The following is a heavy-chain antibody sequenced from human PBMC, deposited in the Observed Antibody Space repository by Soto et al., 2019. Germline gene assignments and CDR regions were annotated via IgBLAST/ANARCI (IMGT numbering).Heavy chain of an antibody. J-gene: IGHJ4*02. V-gene: IGHV3-33*06. D-gene: IGHD3-22*01. CDR1: GFSFSNYG. Sequence: GGSLRLSCAASGFSFSNYGMHWVRQAPGKGLEWVAVIWFDGSKKYYADSVKGRFTISRDNSKNTLYLQMSSLRAEDTAVYYCAKDYFSSGYYYGFDYWGQGTLVTVSS. CDR2: IWFDGSKK. CDR3: AKDYFSSGYYYGFDY.